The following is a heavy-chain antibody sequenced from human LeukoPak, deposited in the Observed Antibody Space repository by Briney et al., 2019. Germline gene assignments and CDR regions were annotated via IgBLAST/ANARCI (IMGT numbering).Heavy chain of an antibody. D-gene: IGHD2-21*01. CDR2: INHSGST. J-gene: IGHJ6*03. Sequence: PSETLSLTCAVYGGSFSGYYWSWIRQPPGKGLEWIGEINHSGSTNYNPSLKSRVTISVDTSKNQFSLKLSSVTAADTAVYYCAREESGGEFYDYYYMDVWGKGTTVTISS. V-gene: IGHV4-34*01. CDR1: GGSFSGYY. CDR3: AREESGGEFYDYYYMDV.